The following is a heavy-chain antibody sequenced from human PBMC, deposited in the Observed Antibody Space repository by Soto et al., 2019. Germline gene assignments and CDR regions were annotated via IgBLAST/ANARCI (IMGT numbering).Heavy chain of an antibody. CDR2: INPNSGGT. D-gene: IGHD5-18*01. J-gene: IGHJ4*02. CDR3: ARDDSWIQLWHAFDY. V-gene: IGHV1-2*02. CDR1: GYTFTGYY. Sequence: ASVKVSCQASGYTFTGYYMHWVRQAPGQGLEWMGWINPNSGGTNYAQKFQGRVTMTRDTSISTAYMELSRLRSDDTAVYYCARDDSWIQLWHAFDYWGQGTLVTVSS.